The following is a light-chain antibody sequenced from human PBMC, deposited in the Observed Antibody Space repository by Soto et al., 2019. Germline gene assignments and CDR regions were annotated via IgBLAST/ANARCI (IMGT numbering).Light chain of an antibody. V-gene: IGLV2-14*03. J-gene: IGLJ7*01. Sequence: QSVLTQPASVSGSPGQSITISCTGTSSDVGGYNYVSWYQHHPGKAPRLMIFDVSTRPSGVSSRFSGSKSGNAASLTISGLQAEDEADYSCSSQSSSSTLLVFGEGTQLTVL. CDR1: SSDVGGYNY. CDR2: DVS. CDR3: SSQSSSSTLLV.